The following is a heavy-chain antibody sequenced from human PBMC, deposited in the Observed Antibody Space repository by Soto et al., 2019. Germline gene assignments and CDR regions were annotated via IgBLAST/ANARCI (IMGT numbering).Heavy chain of an antibody. CDR2: ISSTTNYI. Sequence: GGSLRLSCAASGFTFTRYSMNWVRQAPGEGLEWVSSISSTTNYIYYGDSMKGRFTISRDNAKDSLYLEMNSLRAEDTAVYYCARESEDLTSNFDYWGQGTLVTVSS. J-gene: IGHJ4*02. CDR3: ARESEDLTSNFDY. CDR1: GFTFTRYS. V-gene: IGHV3-21*06.